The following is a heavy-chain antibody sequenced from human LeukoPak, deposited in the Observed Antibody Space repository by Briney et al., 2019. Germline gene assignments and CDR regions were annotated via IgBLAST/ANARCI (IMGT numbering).Heavy chain of an antibody. CDR2: IYHSGNT. V-gene: IGHV4-61*08. D-gene: IGHD3-22*01. CDR1: GGSISCGDYY. Sequence: SETLSLTCTVSGGSISCGDYYWSWIRQPPGKGLEWIGYIYHSGNTYYNPSLKSRVTISIHNSKNQFSLKVNSVTAADTAVYYCARDRNYYDSSGPPYYYSALDVWGQGTTVTVSS. CDR3: ARDRNYYDSSGPPYYYSALDV. J-gene: IGHJ6*02.